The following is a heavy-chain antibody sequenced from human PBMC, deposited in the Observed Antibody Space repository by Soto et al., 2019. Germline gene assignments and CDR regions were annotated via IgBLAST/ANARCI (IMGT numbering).Heavy chain of an antibody. CDR2: ISSSSSYI. J-gene: IGHJ5*02. Sequence: GGSLRLSCAASGFTFSSYSMNWVRQAPGKGLEWVSSISSSSSYIYYAGSVKGRFTISRDNAKNSLYLQMNSLRAEDTAVYYCARDRRNWFDPWGQGTLVTVSS. CDR3: ARDRRNWFDP. V-gene: IGHV3-21*01. CDR1: GFTFSSYS.